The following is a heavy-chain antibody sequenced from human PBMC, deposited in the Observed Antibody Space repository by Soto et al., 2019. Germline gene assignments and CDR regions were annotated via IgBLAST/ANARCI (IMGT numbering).Heavy chain of an antibody. CDR1: GFTFSSYA. CDR3: AKAGGRVGATTWFDY. CDR2: ISGSGGST. V-gene: IGHV3-23*01. D-gene: IGHD1-26*01. Sequence: EVQLLESGGGLVQPGGSLRLSCAASGFTFSSYAMSWVRQAPGKGLEWVSAISGSGGSTYYADSVKGRFTISRDPAKNTLYLQMNSLRAEDTAVYYCAKAGGRVGATTWFDYWGQGTLVTVSS. J-gene: IGHJ4*02.